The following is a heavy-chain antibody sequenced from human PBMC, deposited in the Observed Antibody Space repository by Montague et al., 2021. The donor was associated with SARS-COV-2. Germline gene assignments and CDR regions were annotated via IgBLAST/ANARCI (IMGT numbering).Heavy chain of an antibody. CDR3: ARMRFFDWPPLYYMDV. Sequence: SETLSLTCAVYGGSFSVYYWSWIRQPPGKGLEWIGEINHSGSTNYNPSLKSRVTISVDTSKNQFSLKLSSVTAADTAVYYCARMRFFDWPPLYYMDVWGKGTTVTVSS. CDR2: INHSGST. V-gene: IGHV4-34*01. CDR1: GGSFSVYY. J-gene: IGHJ6*03. D-gene: IGHD3-9*01.